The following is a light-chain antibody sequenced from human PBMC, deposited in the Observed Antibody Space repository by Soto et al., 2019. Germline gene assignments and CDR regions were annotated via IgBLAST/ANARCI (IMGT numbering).Light chain of an antibody. V-gene: IGKV1-6*02. CDR1: QDIRHD. Sequence: AIQMTQSTSSLSASVGDRITITCRASQDIRHDLTWYQQKPGKAPKLLISAASTLQSGVPSRFSGSGSGTDFTLTISSLQPEDFATYYCLQDYSHPLTFGGGTKVE. CDR3: LQDYSHPLT. CDR2: AAS. J-gene: IGKJ4*01.